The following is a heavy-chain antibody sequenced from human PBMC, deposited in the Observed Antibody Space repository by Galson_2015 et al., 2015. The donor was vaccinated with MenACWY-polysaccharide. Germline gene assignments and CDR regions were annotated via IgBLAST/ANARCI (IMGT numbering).Heavy chain of an antibody. CDR1: GFTFSSYA. CDR2: TSGSGGHT. J-gene: IGHJ6*02. CDR3: AKGILDYYYYGMDV. Sequence: SLRLSCAASGFTFSSYAMTWVRQAPGKGLEWVSGTSGSGGHTYYADSVKGRFTISRDSSKNTLYLRMNSLRAEDTAVYYCAKGILDYYYYGMDVWGQGTTVTVSS. V-gene: IGHV3-23*01.